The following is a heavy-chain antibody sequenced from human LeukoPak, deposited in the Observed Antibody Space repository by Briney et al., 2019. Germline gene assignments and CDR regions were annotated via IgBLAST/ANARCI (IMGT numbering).Heavy chain of an antibody. Sequence: ASVKVSCKASGYTFTNYYIHWVRQAPGQGLEWMGIINPSGGTTDYAQKFQGRVTMTRDTSTSTVYMELSSLRSEDTAVYYCARSGGYSGYDFVYWGQGTLVTVSS. CDR2: INPSGGTT. CDR3: ARSGGYSGYDFVY. J-gene: IGHJ4*02. CDR1: GYTFTNYY. D-gene: IGHD5-12*01. V-gene: IGHV1-46*01.